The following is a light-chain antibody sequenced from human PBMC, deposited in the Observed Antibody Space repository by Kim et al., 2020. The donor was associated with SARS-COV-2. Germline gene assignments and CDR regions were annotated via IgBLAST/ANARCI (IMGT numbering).Light chain of an antibody. Sequence: QSITISCTGTSTDIGTYNYVSWYQQHPGKAPKLMICDVSKRPSGVSNRFSGSKSGYTASLTISGLQAEDEAVYYCCSYTSRSTLYVFGAGTKVTVL. CDR2: DVS. J-gene: IGLJ1*01. CDR1: STDIGTYNY. CDR3: CSYTSRSTLYV. V-gene: IGLV2-14*03.